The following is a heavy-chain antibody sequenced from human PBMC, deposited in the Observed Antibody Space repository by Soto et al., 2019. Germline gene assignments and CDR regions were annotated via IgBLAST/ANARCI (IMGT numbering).Heavy chain of an antibody. CDR2: IAYDGSKT. D-gene: IGHD3-22*01. V-gene: IGHV3-30*03. Sequence: QVQLVESGGGVVQPGRSLRLTCAASGFTFSSSGMHWVRQAPGKGLEWVALIAYDGSKTYYGDSVRGRFTISRDNSENTLFLQMNSLRAEDTAVYYCARWVGGSMFDNSGKYDSWSQGTLVTVSS. CDR3: ARWVGGSMFDNSGKYDS. J-gene: IGHJ5*01. CDR1: GFTFSSSG.